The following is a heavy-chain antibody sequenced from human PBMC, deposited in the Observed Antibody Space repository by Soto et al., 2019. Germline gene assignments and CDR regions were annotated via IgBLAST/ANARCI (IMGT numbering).Heavy chain of an antibody. CDR1: GGSLNSSSYY. CDR3: ARGGSYVGFDS. D-gene: IGHD1-26*01. Sequence: QVQLQESGPGLVKPSETLSLTCTVSGGSLNSSSYYWSWIRQPPGKGLEWIGYIHYFGSTKYNPPLESRVVISVDTSKNQFSLKVPSVTAADTAIYFCARGGSYVGFDSWGQGARVTVSS. CDR2: IHYFGST. V-gene: IGHV4-61*01. J-gene: IGHJ4*02.